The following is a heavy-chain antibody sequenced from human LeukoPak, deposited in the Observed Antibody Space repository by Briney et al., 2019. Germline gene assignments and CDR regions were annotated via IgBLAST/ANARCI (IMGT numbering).Heavy chain of an antibody. V-gene: IGHV1-69*13. CDR1: GGTFSSYA. J-gene: IGHJ6*03. Sequence: SVKVSCKASGGTFSSYAISWVRQAPGQGLEWMGGIIPIFGTANYAQKFQGRVTITADESTSTAYMELSSLRPEDTAAYYCARGPSPDLPRTSLYYYMDVWGKGTTVTVSS. CDR3: ARGPSPDLPRTSLYYYMDV. D-gene: IGHD6-6*01. CDR2: IIPIFGTA.